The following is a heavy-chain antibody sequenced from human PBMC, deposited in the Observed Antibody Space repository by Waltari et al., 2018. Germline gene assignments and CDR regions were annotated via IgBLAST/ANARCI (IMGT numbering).Heavy chain of an antibody. D-gene: IGHD2-8*01. CDR3: ARGNGAG. V-gene: IGHV3-7*05. J-gene: IGHJ4*02. Sequence: EVQLVESGGGLVQPGGSLRLSCAASGFTFSSYWMSWVRQAPGKGVEWGVNRKQDGSEKYYADSVKGRFTISRDNSKNTLYLQMNSLRAEDTAVYYCARGNGAGWGQGTLVTVSS. CDR1: GFTFSSYW. CDR2: RKQDGSEK.